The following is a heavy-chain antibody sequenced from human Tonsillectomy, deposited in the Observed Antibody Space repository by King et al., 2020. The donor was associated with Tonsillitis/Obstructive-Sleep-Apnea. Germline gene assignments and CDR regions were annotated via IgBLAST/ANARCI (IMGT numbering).Heavy chain of an antibody. CDR1: GFTFSGYA. D-gene: IGHD5-12*01. CDR2: ISYDGSNK. V-gene: IGHV3-30*01. J-gene: IGHJ6*02. CDR3: AREGPSGRGATIPYHYAVDV. Sequence: VQLVESGGGVVQPGRSLGLSCAASGFTFSGYAMHWVRQAPGKGLEWVALISYDGSNKYYADSVKGRFTISRDNSKNTLYLQMNSLRAEDTAVYYCAREGPSGRGATIPYHYAVDVWGQGTTVTV.